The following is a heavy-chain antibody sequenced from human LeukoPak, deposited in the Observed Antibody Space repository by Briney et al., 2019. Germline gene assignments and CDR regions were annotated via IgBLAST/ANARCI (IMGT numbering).Heavy chain of an antibody. J-gene: IGHJ4*02. Sequence: QPGGSLRLSCAASGFTFSSYAMSWVRQAPGKGLEWVSAISGSGGSTYYADSVKGRSTISRDNSKNTLYLQMNSLRAEDTAVYYCAKDERYCSGGSCYPVVVYWGQGTLVTVSS. CDR2: ISGSGGST. CDR3: AKDERYCSGGSCYPVVVY. V-gene: IGHV3-23*01. D-gene: IGHD2-15*01. CDR1: GFTFSSYA.